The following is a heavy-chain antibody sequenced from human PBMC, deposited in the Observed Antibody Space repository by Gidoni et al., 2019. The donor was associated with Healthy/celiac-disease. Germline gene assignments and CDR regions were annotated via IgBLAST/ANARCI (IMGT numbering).Heavy chain of an antibody. J-gene: IGHJ4*02. CDR2: IYTSGST. CDR1: GGSISSYY. V-gene: IGHV4-4*07. Sequence: QVQLQESGPGLVKPSETLSLTCTVSGGSISSYYWSWIRQPAGKGLEWIGRIYTSGSTNYNPSLKSRVTMAVDTSKNQFSLKLSSVTAADTAVYYCARDRGSGSRSPSPFDYWGQGTLVTVSS. D-gene: IGHD3-10*01. CDR3: ARDRGSGSRSPSPFDY.